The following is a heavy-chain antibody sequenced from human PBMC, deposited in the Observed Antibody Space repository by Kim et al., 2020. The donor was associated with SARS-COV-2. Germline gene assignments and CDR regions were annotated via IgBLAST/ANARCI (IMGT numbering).Heavy chain of an antibody. CDR3: ARETLYDSSGYYGGYFDY. CDR1: GYSFTSYW. Sequence: GESLKISCKGSGYSFTSYWIGWVRQMPGKGLEWMGIIYPGDSDTRYSPSFQGQVTISADKSISTAYLQWSSLKASDTAMYYCARETLYDSSGYYGGYFDYWGQGTLVTVSS. D-gene: IGHD3-22*01. CDR2: IYPGDSDT. J-gene: IGHJ4*02. V-gene: IGHV5-51*01.